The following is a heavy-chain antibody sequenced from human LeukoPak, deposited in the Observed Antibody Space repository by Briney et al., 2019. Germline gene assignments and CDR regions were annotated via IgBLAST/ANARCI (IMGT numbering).Heavy chain of an antibody. V-gene: IGHV3-30*02. J-gene: IGHJ4*02. CDR2: IRYDGSNK. CDR3: AKHLRRGIFRVVSNGFDY. Sequence: GGSLRLSCAASGFTFSSYGMHWVRQAPGKGLEWVAFIRYDGSNKYYADSVKGRFTISRDNSKNTLYLQMNSLRAEDTAVYYCAKHLRRGIFRVVSNGFDYWGQGTLVTVSS. D-gene: IGHD3-3*01. CDR1: GFTFSSYG.